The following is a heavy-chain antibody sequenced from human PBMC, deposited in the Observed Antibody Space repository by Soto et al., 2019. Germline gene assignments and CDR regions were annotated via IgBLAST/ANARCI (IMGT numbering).Heavy chain of an antibody. Sequence: PGGSLRLSCAASGFTFSSYNMNWGRQAPWKGLEWVSSISSSSFSINYADSVKGRFSSSRDNAQNSRHLQMNNLRAADTAVYYCARNESSNLYGMDVWGQGTTVTVSS. CDR3: ARNESSNLYGMDV. CDR1: GFTFSSYN. V-gene: IGHV3-21*01. D-gene: IGHD6-6*01. J-gene: IGHJ6*02. CDR2: ISSSSFSI.